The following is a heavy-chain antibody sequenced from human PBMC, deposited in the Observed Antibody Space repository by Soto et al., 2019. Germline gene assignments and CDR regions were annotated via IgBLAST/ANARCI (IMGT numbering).Heavy chain of an antibody. D-gene: IGHD1-26*01. V-gene: IGHV3-74*01. CDR1: GFTFSCYW. J-gene: IGHJ3*01. CDR3: ARGQWGAFDL. Sequence: DVQLVESGGGSVQPGGSLSLSCAATGFTFSCYWMHWVRQAPGKGLVWVSRIHSDGSSTTDADSVKGRFTISRDNAKNTLYLQMNSLRAEDTAVYYCARGQWGAFDLWGQGTMVTVAS. CDR2: IHSDGSST.